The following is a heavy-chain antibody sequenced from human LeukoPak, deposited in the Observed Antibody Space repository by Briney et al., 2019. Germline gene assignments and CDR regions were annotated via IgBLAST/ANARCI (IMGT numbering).Heavy chain of an antibody. Sequence: PSETLSLTCTVCGGSISSSSYYWGWIRQPPGKGLEWIGSIYYSGSTYYNPSLKSRVTISVDMSKNQFSLKLSSVTAADTAVYYCARRHPSSGRDYWGQGTLVTVSS. J-gene: IGHJ4*02. D-gene: IGHD6-19*01. CDR1: GGSISSSSYY. CDR3: ARRHPSSGRDY. V-gene: IGHV4-39*01. CDR2: IYYSGST.